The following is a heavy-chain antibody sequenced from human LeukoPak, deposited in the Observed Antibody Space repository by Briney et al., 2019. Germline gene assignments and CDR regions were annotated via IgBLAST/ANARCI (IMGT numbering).Heavy chain of an antibody. J-gene: IGHJ4*02. CDR1: GGTFSSYA. Sequence: ASVKVSCKASGGTFSSYASSWVRQAPGQGLEWMGGIIPIFGTANYAQKFQGRVTITTDESTSTAYMELSSLRSEDTAVYYCAREGDGYPWYFDYWGQGTLVTVSS. D-gene: IGHD5-24*01. CDR3: AREGDGYPWYFDY. CDR2: IIPIFGTA. V-gene: IGHV1-69*05.